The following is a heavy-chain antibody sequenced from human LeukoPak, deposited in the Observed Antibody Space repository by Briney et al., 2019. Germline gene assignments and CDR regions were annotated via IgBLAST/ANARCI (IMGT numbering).Heavy chain of an antibody. Sequence: GRSLRLSCAASGFTFDDYAMHWVRQAPGKGLEWVSGISWNSGSIGYADSVKGRFTISRDNAKNSLYLQMNSLRLEDTGVYYCARATKYCSSTSCYPPVGYYYYMDVWGKGTTVTISS. V-gene: IGHV3-9*01. CDR1: GFTFDDYA. CDR2: ISWNSGSI. D-gene: IGHD2-2*01. J-gene: IGHJ6*03. CDR3: ARATKYCSSTSCYPPVGYYYYMDV.